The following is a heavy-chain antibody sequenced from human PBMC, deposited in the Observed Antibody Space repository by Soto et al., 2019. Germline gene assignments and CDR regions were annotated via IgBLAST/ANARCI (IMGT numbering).Heavy chain of an antibody. CDR1: GFTFSSYS. D-gene: IGHD3-10*01. J-gene: IGHJ6*02. V-gene: IGHV3-21*01. CDR3: ARDRGAWFGELGYYYGMDV. Sequence: GGSLRLSCAASGFTFSSYSMNWVRQAPGKGLEWVSSISSSSSYIYYADSVKGRFTISRDNAKNSLYLQMNSLRAEDTAVYYCARDRGAWFGELGYYYGMDVWGQGTTVTVSS. CDR2: ISSSSSYI.